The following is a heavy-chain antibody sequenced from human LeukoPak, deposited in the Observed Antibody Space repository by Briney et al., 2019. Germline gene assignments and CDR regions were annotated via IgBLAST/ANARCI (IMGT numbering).Heavy chain of an antibody. V-gene: IGHV1-46*01. CDR3: ARDQRGSSSWESYFDY. CDR2: ISPSDGTT. J-gene: IGHJ4*02. Sequence: GASVKVSCKASGYTFTGYYMHWVRQAPGQGLEWMGIISPSDGTTSYAQRFQGRVTMTRDMSTSTVFMELSTLRSEDTAIYYCARDQRGSSSWESYFDYWGQGTLVTVSS. CDR1: GYTFTGYY. D-gene: IGHD6-13*01.